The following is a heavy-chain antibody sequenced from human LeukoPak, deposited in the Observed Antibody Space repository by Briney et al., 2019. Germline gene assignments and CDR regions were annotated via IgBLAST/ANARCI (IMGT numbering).Heavy chain of an antibody. CDR3: ARSITMIVESFYYFDY. CDR1: GFTFSSYA. CDR2: ISSNGGST. J-gene: IGHJ4*02. D-gene: IGHD3-22*01. Sequence: SLRLSCSASGFTFSSYAMHWVRQAPGKGLEYVSAISSNGGSTYYADSVKGRFTISRDNAKNSLYLQMNSLRAEDTAVYYCARSITMIVESFYYFDYWGQGTLVTVSS. V-gene: IGHV3-64*04.